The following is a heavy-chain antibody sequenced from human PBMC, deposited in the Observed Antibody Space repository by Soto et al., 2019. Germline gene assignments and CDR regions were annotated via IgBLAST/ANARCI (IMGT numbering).Heavy chain of an antibody. CDR3: ARERVVVVATNGRNWFDP. J-gene: IGHJ5*02. Sequence: SETLSLTCTVSGGSIVSGDYYFSCIRQPPWSGLEWIGYIYYSGSTYYNPSLKSRVTISVDTSKNQFSLKLSSVTAADTAVYYCARERVVVVATNGRNWFDPWGQGTLVTVSS. CDR2: IYYSGST. D-gene: IGHD2-15*01. CDR1: GGSIVSGDYY. V-gene: IGHV4-30-4*01.